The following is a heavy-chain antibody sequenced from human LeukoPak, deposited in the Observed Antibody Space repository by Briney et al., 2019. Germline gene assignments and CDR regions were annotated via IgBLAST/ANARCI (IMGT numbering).Heavy chain of an antibody. J-gene: IGHJ6*03. Sequence: TGGSLRLSCAASGFTFSSYGMHWVRQAPGKGLEWVAFIRYDGSNKYYADSVKGRFTISRDNSKNTLYLQMNSLRAEDTAVYYCAKDYSDYSGYYYMDVWGKGTTVTVSS. D-gene: IGHD4-11*01. CDR2: IRYDGSNK. V-gene: IGHV3-30*02. CDR3: AKDYSDYSGYYYMDV. CDR1: GFTFSSYG.